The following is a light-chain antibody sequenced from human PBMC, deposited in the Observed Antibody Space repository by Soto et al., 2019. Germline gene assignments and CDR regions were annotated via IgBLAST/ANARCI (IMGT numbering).Light chain of an antibody. CDR3: QQYYSYPPS. CDR1: QGISSY. CDR2: AAS. Sequence: AIRMTQSPSSLSASTGDRVTITCRASQGISSYLAWYQQKPGKAPKLLIYAASTLQSGVPSRFGGSGSGTDFTLTISCLQSEDFATYYCQQYYSYPPSFGGGTKVEIK. V-gene: IGKV1-8*01. J-gene: IGKJ4*01.